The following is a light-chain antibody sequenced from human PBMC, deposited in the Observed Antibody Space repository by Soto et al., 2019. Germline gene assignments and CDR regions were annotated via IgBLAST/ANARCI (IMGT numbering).Light chain of an antibody. CDR1: SSDVGGYNY. CDR3: SSYAGSNNFVV. Sequence: QAVVTQPPSASGSPGQSVTISCTGTSSDVGGYNYVSWYQHHPGKAPKLMIYEVSKRPSGVPDRFSGSKSGNTASLTVSGLQAEDEADYYCSSYAGSNNFVVFGTGTKLTVL. J-gene: IGLJ1*01. V-gene: IGLV2-8*01. CDR2: EVS.